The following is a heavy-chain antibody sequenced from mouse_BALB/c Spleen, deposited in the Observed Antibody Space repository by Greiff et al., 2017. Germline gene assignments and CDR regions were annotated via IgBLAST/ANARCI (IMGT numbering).Heavy chain of an antibody. CDR2: IDPENGDT. D-gene: IGHD2-14*01. CDR1: GFNIKDYY. V-gene: IGHV14-4*02. J-gene: IGHJ2*01. CDR3: NAWRYRYDDDY. Sequence: EVKLQESGAKLVRSGASVKLSCTASGFNIKDYYMHWVKQRPEQGLEWIGWIDPENGDTEYAPKFQGKATMTADTSSNTAYLQLSSLTSEDTAVYYCNAWRYRYDDDYWGQGTTLTVSS.